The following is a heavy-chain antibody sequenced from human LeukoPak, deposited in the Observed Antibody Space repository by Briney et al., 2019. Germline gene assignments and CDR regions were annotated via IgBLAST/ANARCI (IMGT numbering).Heavy chain of an antibody. D-gene: IGHD6-19*01. CDR1: GDTVSSNSAA. CDR2: TYYRSKWYN. J-gene: IGHJ3*02. CDR3: ARDSSGRKNAFDI. Sequence: SQTLSLTCAVSGDTVSSNSAAWNWIRQSPSRGLEWLVRTYYRSKWYNDYAVSVKIRITINPDTSKNQFSLQLNSVTPEDTAVYYCARDSSGRKNAFDIWGPGTMVTVSS. V-gene: IGHV6-1*01.